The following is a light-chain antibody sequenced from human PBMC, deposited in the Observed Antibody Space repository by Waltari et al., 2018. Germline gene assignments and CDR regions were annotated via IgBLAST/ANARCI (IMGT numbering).Light chain of an antibody. CDR3: SSYTGSSTLVV. CDR1: SSDVGGYNY. CDR2: DVS. V-gene: IGLV2-14*03. Sequence: QSALTQPASVSGSPGQSITISCTGTSSDVGGYNYVPWYQQHPGNAPKLMIYDVSDRPSGVSSRFSGSKYGNTASLIISGLQAEDEADYYCSSYTGSSTLVVFGGGTKLTVL. J-gene: IGLJ2*01.